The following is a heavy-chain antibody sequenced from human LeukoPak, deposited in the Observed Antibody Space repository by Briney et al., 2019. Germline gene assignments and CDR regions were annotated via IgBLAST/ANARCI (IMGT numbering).Heavy chain of an antibody. V-gene: IGHV4-34*01. D-gene: IGHD6-6*01. CDR3: ARVRHIAARPNYYYYMDV. J-gene: IGHJ6*03. CDR1: GGSFSGYY. CDR2: INHSGST. Sequence: SETLSLTCAVYGGSFSGYYWSWIRQPPGKGLEWNGEINHSGSTNYNPSLKSRVTISVDTSKNQFSLKLSSVTAAGTAVYYCARVRHIAARPNYYYYMDVWGKGTTVTVSS.